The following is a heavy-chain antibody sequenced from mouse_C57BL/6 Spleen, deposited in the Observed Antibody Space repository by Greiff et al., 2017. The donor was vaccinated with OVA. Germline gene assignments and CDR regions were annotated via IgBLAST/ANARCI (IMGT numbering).Heavy chain of an antibody. CDR1: GYTFTDYY. J-gene: IGHJ1*03. Sequence: EVQLQQSGPELVKPGASVKISCKASGYTFTDYYMNWVKQSHGKSLEWIGDINPNNGGTSYNQKFKGKATLTVDKSSSTAYMELRSLTSEDSAVYYCARGEGLRGYFDVWGTGTTVTVSS. CDR2: INPNNGGT. D-gene: IGHD2-4*01. CDR3: ARGEGLRGYFDV. V-gene: IGHV1-26*01.